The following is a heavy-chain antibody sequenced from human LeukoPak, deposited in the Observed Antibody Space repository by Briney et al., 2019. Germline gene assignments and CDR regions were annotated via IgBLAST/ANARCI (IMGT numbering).Heavy chain of an antibody. CDR2: FDYEAGET. CDR3: ATGVFYSFDY. J-gene: IGHJ4*02. V-gene: IGHV1-24*01. CDR1: QYPLSKLT. Sequence: ASVKVSCKASQYPLSKLTMHWVRQAPGEGLEWMGGFDYEAGETVYAQKFQGRVTMIEDISTDTAYMELSSLRSEDTAMYYCATGVFYSFDYWGQGTLVTVSS.